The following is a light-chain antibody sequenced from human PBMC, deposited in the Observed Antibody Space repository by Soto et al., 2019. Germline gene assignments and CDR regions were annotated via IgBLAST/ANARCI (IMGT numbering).Light chain of an antibody. J-gene: IGKJ1*01. CDR1: QSISSSY. CDR2: GAS. V-gene: IGKV3-20*01. Sequence: EIVLTQSPGTLSLFPGERATLSCRASQSISSSYFAWYQQKPGQAPRLLIYGASSRATGIPDRFSGVGSATDFTLTISRLEPEDFAVYYCHQYGSAPAWTFGQGTKVEIK. CDR3: HQYGSAPAWT.